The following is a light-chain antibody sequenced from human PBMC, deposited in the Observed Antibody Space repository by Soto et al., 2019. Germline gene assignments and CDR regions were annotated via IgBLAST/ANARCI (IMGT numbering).Light chain of an antibody. CDR3: SSYTSSSTLLVV. J-gene: IGLJ2*01. V-gene: IGLV2-14*01. CDR1: SSDVGGYNY. Sequence: QSALTQPASVSGSPGQSITISCTGTSSDVGGYNYVSWYQQLPGKAPKLMIYDVSNRPSGVSNRFSGSKSGNTASLTISGLQAEDEADYYCSSYTSSSTLLVVFGGGTKLTVL. CDR2: DVS.